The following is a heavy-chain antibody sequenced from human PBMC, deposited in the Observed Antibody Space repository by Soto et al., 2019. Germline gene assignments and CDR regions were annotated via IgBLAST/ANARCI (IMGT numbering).Heavy chain of an antibody. CDR2: IDSTSMHI. V-gene: IGHV3-21*01. Sequence: GGSLRLSCAASGFTFSSNSMIWVRQAPGKGLEWVSYIDSTSMHIYYADSVKGRFTITRDNAKKSVYLQMTGLRAEDTAVYYCARLVGAYQHYIDYWGQGTLVTLSS. D-gene: IGHD1-26*01. CDR3: ARLVGAYQHYIDY. J-gene: IGHJ4*02. CDR1: GFTFSSNS.